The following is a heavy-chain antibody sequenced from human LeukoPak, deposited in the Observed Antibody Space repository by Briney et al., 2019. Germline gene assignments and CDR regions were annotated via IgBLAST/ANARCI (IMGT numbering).Heavy chain of an antibody. D-gene: IGHD2-2*01. CDR2: IIPIFGTA. CDR1: GYTFTSYG. V-gene: IGHV1-69*05. Sequence: VASVKVSCKASGYTFTSYGINWVRQAPGQGLEWMGGIIPIFGTANYAQKFQGRVTITTDESTSTAYMELSSLRSEDTAVYYCARGSPPRHLPAASFDYWGQGTLITVSS. J-gene: IGHJ4*02. CDR3: ARGSPPRHLPAASFDY.